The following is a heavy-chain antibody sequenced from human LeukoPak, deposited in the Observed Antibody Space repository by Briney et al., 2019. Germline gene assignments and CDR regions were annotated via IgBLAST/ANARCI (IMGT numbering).Heavy chain of an antibody. CDR3: ASTGYYYDSSGYYYADY. Sequence: PSEALSLTCTVSGGSISSYYWSWIRQPPGKGLEWIGYIYYSGSTNYNPSLKSRVTISVDTSKNQFSLKLSSVTAADTAVYYCASTGYYYDSSGYYYADYWGQGTLVTVSS. CDR2: IYYSGST. CDR1: GGSISSYY. V-gene: IGHV4-59*01. J-gene: IGHJ4*02. D-gene: IGHD3-22*01.